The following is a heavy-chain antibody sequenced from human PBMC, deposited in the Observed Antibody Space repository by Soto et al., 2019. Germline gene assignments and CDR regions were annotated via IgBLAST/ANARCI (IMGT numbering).Heavy chain of an antibody. CDR3: ARDPRLCHDIWPGANYATDF. CDR2: IVPIYRTA. CDR1: GGTFGSYR. D-gene: IGHD3-9*01. Sequence: GSAVRVSCKASGGTFGSYRINWVRQAPGQGLEWVGGIVPIYRTADYAQKFQGRVTLTTDTSTSTAYMELKSLKSDDTAVYYCARDPRLCHDIWPGANYATDFWDQGTKVTVSS. V-gene: IGHV1-69*05. J-gene: IGHJ6*02.